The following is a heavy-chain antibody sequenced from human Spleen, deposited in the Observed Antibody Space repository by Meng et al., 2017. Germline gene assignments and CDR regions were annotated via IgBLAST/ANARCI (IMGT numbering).Heavy chain of an antibody. J-gene: IGHJ3*02. CDR2: ISYDGSNK. D-gene: IGHD3-3*01. CDR3: ARDQSEQYYDFWSGYYKDAFDI. V-gene: IGHV3-30*01. Sequence: GESLKISCAASGFTFSSYAMHWVRQAPGKGLEWVAVISYDGSNKYYADSVKGRFTISRDNSKNTLYLQMNSLRAEDTAVYYCARDQSEQYYDFWSGYYKDAFDIWGQGTMVTVSS. CDR1: GFTFSSYA.